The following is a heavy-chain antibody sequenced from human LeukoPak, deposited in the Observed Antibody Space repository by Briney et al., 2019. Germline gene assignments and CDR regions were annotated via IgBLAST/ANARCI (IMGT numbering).Heavy chain of an antibody. CDR1: GGSISSSSYY. J-gene: IGHJ5*02. D-gene: IGHD5-18*01. V-gene: IGHV4-39*01. CDR2: IYYSRST. Sequence: SETLSLTCTVSGGSISSSSYYWGWIRQPPGKGLEWIGSIYYSRSTYYNPSLKSRVTISVDTSKNQFSLKLSSVTAADTAVYYCARGLVATAMVSWGQGTLVTVSS. CDR3: ARGLVATAMVS.